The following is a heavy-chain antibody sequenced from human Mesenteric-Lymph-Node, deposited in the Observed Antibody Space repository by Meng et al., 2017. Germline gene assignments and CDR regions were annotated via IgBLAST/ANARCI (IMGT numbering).Heavy chain of an antibody. Sequence: QGHLVQVGAEVKEPGASVKVSCKASGYTFTSYDINWVRQAPGQGLEWMGGIIPIFGTANYAQKFQGRVTITADKPTSTAYMELSSLRSEDTAVYYCARERGVGGNKHIDYWGQGTLVTVSS. CDR3: ARERGVGGNKHIDY. J-gene: IGHJ4*02. V-gene: IGHV1-69*06. CDR1: GYTFTSYD. D-gene: IGHD4-23*01. CDR2: IIPIFGTA.